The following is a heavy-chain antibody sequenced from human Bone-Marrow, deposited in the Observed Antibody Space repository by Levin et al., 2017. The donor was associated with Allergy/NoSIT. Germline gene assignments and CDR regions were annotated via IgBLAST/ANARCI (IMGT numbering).Heavy chain of an antibody. CDR2: IYYSGST. D-gene: IGHD7-27*01. V-gene: IGHV4-39*07. Sequence: SETLSLTCTVSGGSISSSSHYWGWIRQPPGKGLEWIGSIYYSGSTYYNPSLKSRVTISVDTSKNQFSLKLSSVTAADTAVYYCARSTQPLGRFDSWGQGTLVTVSS. J-gene: IGHJ4*02. CDR1: GGSISSSSHY. CDR3: ARSTQPLGRFDS.